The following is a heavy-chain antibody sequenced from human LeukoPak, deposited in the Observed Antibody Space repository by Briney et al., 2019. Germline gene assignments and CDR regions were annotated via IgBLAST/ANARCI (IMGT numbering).Heavy chain of an antibody. CDR2: ISSSSSYI. V-gene: IGHV3-21*01. D-gene: IGHD1-26*01. J-gene: IGHJ4*02. CDR1: GFTLTKNW. Sequence: GGSLRLSCADSGFTLTKNWMSWVRQSPGKGLEWVSSISSSSSYIYYADSVKGRFTISRDNAKNSLYLQMNSLRAEDTAVYYCARDELHGSYSDYWGQGTLVTVSS. CDR3: ARDELHGSYSDY.